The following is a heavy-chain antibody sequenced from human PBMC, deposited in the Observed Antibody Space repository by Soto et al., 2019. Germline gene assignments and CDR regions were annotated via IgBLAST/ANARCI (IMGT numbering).Heavy chain of an antibody. CDR2: IYYSGST. D-gene: IGHD6-13*01. Sequence: QVQLQESGPGLVKPSETLSLTCTVSGGSISSYYWSWIRQPPGKGLEWIGYIYYSGSTNYNPSLKSRVTISVDASTNQFSLRLSSVTAADTAVYYCAREYSSSWYGRMDYWGQGTLVTVSS. CDR1: GGSISSYY. J-gene: IGHJ4*02. V-gene: IGHV4-59*01. CDR3: AREYSSSWYGRMDY.